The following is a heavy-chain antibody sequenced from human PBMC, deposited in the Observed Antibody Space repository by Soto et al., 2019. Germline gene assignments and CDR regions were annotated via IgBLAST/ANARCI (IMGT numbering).Heavy chain of an antibody. CDR3: ARKDIVATILDY. CDR1: GGSFSGYY. CDR2: INHSGST. J-gene: IGHJ4*02. V-gene: IGHV4-34*01. Sequence: QVQLQQWGAGLLKPSETLSHTCAVYGGSFSGYYWSWIRQPPGKGLEWIGEINHSGSTNYNPSLKSRVTISVDTSKNQFSLKLSSVTAADTAVYYCARKDIVATILDYWGQGTLVTVSS. D-gene: IGHD5-12*01.